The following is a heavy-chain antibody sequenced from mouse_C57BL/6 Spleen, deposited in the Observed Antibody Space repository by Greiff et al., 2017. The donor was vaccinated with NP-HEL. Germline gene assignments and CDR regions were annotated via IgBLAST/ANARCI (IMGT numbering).Heavy chain of an antibody. V-gene: IGHV1-81*01. D-gene: IGHD2-4*01. CDR3: AREGDDYDAPYAMDY. J-gene: IGHJ4*01. CDR2: IYPRSGNT. Sequence: VQLQQSGAELARPGASVKLSCKASGYTFTSYGISWVKQRTGQGLEWIGEIYPRSGNTYYNEKFKGKATLTADKSSSTAYMELRSLTSEDSAVYFCAREGDDYDAPYAMDYWGQGTSVTVSS. CDR1: GYTFTSYG.